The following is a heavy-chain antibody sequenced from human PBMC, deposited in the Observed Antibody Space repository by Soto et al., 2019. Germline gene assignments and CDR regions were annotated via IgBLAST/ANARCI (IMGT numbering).Heavy chain of an antibody. V-gene: IGHV3-30-3*01. CDR1: GFTFSSYA. J-gene: IGHJ4*02. CDR2: ISYDGSNK. CDR3: ARKGAGMITFGGVIDY. D-gene: IGHD3-16*01. Sequence: QVQLVESGGGVVQPGRSLRLSCAASGFTFSSYAMHWVRQAPGKGLEWVAVISYDGSNKYYADSVKGRFTISRDNSKNTLYLQMNSLRAEDTAVYYCARKGAGMITFGGVIDYWGQGTLVTVSS.